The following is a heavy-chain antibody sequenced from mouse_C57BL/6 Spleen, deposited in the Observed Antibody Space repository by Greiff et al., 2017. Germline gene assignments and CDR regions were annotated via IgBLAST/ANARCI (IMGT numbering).Heavy chain of an antibody. D-gene: IGHD1-1*01. J-gene: IGHJ1*03. CDR1: GYAFSSYW. CDR3: ARAPYYGSRGYWYFDV. CDR2: LYPGDGDT. Sequence: VQLQQSGAELVKPGASVKISCKASGYAFSSYWMNWVKQRPGKGLEWIGQLYPGDGDTNYNGKFKGKATLTADKSSSTAYMQLSSLTSEDSAVYFCARAPYYGSRGYWYFDVWGTGTTVTVSS. V-gene: IGHV1-80*01.